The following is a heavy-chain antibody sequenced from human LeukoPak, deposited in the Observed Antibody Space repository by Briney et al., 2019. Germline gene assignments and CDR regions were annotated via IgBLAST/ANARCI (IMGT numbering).Heavy chain of an antibody. CDR1: GFTFSRHW. J-gene: IGHJ4*02. V-gene: IGHV3-7*01. CDR3: VRDFRSADY. CDR2: IKHDGSEK. Sequence: GGSLRLSCAASGFTFSRHWMTWVRQAPGKGLEWVANIKHDGSEKNYVDSVKGRFTISRDNAKNSLYLQMNSLRVEDTAVYYCVRDFRSADYWGQGTLVTVSS.